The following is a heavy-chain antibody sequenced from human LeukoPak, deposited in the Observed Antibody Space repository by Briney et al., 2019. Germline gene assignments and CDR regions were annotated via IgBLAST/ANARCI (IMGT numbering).Heavy chain of an antibody. CDR3: ATHTDWRFDY. J-gene: IGHJ4*02. CDR2: INQDGSER. CDR1: GFTFSSDW. Sequence: PGGPLRLSCAGSGFTFSSDWMSWVRQAPGKGLEWVANINQDGSERNYVDSVKGRFTISRDNAQSSVFLQMNSLGVEDTAVYYCATHTDWRFDYWGQGTLVSVSS. D-gene: IGHD3-9*01. V-gene: IGHV3-7*01.